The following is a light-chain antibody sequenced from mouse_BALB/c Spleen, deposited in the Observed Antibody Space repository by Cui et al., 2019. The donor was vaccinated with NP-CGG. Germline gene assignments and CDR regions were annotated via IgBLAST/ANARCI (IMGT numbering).Light chain of an antibody. CDR3: TLWYSNHWV. CDR2: GTN. CDR1: IGAVTTSNY. V-gene: IGLV1*01. J-gene: IGLJ1*01. Sequence: AAVSPESALLTSPGETVTLTCRSSIGAVTTSNYANWVQEKPDHLFTGLIGGTNNRPPGVPARFSGSLIGDKAALTITGAQTEDEAIYFCTLWYSNHWVFGGGTKLTVL.